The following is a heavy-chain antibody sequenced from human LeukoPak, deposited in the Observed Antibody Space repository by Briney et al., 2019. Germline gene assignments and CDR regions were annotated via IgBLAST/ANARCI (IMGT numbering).Heavy chain of an antibody. Sequence: ASVKVSCKASGYSFTAYYIHWVRQAPGQGLEWMGRISPTRGGTKYAQKFLGRVSITRDTSISTSYMELSSLRPDDTAVYYCASLEYASGSSNSYYYYDGRDIWGQGTMVTASS. CDR1: GYSFTAYY. D-gene: IGHD3-10*01. J-gene: IGHJ6*02. CDR3: ASLEYASGSSNSYYYYDGRDI. V-gene: IGHV1-2*02. CDR2: ISPTRGGT.